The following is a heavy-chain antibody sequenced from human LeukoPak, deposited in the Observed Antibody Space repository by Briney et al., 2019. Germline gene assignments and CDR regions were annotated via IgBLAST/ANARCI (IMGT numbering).Heavy chain of an antibody. CDR3: ARYDSSGPLVGGPYYFDY. V-gene: IGHV4-31*03. J-gene: IGHJ4*02. D-gene: IGHD3-22*01. CDR1: GVYFSSSGCY. Sequence: PSETLSLTCSVSGVYFSSSGCYWGWIRQHPGKGLEWIGYIYYSGSTYYNPSLKSRVTISVDTSKNQFSLKLSSVTAADTAVYYCARYDSSGPLVGGPYYFDYWGQGTLVTVSS. CDR2: IYYSGST.